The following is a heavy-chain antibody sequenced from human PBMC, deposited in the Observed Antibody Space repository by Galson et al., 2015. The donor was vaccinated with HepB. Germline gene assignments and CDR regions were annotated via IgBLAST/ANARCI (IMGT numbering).Heavy chain of an antibody. J-gene: IGHJ4*02. Sequence: SLRLSCAASGFTFSTYWMTWVRQAPGMGLEWVAKINGDGSEKSYVDSVKGRFTISRDNAKNSLYLQMNSLRVEDTAVYYCARHMGRDAYWGQGTLVTVSS. CDR3: ARHMGRDAY. V-gene: IGHV3-7*01. CDR1: GFTFSTYW. D-gene: IGHD3-10*01. CDR2: INGDGSEK.